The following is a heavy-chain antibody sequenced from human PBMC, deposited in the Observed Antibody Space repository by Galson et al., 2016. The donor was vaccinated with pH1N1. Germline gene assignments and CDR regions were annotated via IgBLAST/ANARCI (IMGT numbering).Heavy chain of an antibody. D-gene: IGHD7-27*01. J-gene: IGHJ3*02. CDR2: ISWNSGTL. Sequence: SLRLSCAASGFTLDDYAMHWVRQAPGKGLEWVSGISWNSGTLGYADSVKGRFTISRDNAKNSLYLQMNSLGPEDTALYYCAKDTGYLTGDQDSFDMWGQGTMVTASS. CDR3: AKDTGYLTGDQDSFDM. V-gene: IGHV3-9*01. CDR1: GFTLDDYA.